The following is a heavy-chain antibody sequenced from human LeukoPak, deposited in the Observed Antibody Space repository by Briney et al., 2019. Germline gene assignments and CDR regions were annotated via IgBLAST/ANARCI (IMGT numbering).Heavy chain of an antibody. D-gene: IGHD3-10*01. Sequence: PGGSLRLSCAASGFTFSSYWMHWVRQAPGKGLVWVPRINSDGSSTSYADSVKGRFTISRDNAKNTLYLQMNSLRAEDTAVYYCARDRGYYGSGSYTLWGQGTLVTVSS. J-gene: IGHJ4*02. CDR1: GFTFSSYW. CDR2: INSDGSST. CDR3: ARDRGYYGSGSYTL. V-gene: IGHV3-74*01.